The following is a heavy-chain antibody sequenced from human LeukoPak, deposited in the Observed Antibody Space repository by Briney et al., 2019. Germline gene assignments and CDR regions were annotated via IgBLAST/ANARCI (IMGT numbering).Heavy chain of an antibody. D-gene: IGHD4-11*01. CDR2: ISGSGAGT. V-gene: IGHV3-23*01. CDR1: GFXLSNYA. CDR3: AKGYDYSNIFDF. Sequence: PGGSLRLSCAASGFXLSNYAISWVRQAPGKGLEWVSAISGSGAGTYYADSVKGRFTISTDYSKSTLYLQMNSLRAEDTAVYYCAKGYDYSNIFDFWGQGTLVTVSS. J-gene: IGHJ4*02.